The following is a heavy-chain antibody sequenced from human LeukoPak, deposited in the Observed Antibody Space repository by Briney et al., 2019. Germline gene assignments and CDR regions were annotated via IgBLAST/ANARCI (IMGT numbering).Heavy chain of an antibody. D-gene: IGHD3-22*01. CDR1: RFTFSSYA. CDR3: ARVGSYYDNSGYPY. V-gene: IGHV3-23*01. CDR2: ISGSGGST. J-gene: IGHJ4*02. Sequence: GGSLRLSCAASRFTFSSYAMSWVRQAPGKGLEWVSAISGSGGSTYYADSVKGRFIISRDNSKNTLFLQMNSLRVEDTAVYYCARVGSYYDNSGYPYWGQGTLVTVSS.